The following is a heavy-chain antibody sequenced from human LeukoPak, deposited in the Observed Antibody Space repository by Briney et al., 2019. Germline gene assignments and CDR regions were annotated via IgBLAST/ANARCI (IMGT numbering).Heavy chain of an antibody. CDR1: GFTFSSYW. D-gene: IGHD1-26*01. CDR3: ARAAGGTSRDY. CDR2: INEDRSGR. V-gene: IGHV3-7*01. J-gene: IGHJ4*02. Sequence: GGSLRLSCAVSGFTFSSYWMSWVRQAPGKGLEWLANINEDRSGRFYVDSVKGRLTISRDNAKNSLFLQMNSLRAEDTAVYYCARAAGGTSRDYWGQGTLVTVSS.